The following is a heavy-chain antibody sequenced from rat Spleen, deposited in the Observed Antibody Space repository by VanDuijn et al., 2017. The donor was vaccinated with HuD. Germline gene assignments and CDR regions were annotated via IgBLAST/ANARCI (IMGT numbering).Heavy chain of an antibody. CDR1: GFSLTSYH. Sequence: QVQLKESEPDLVQPSQTLSLTCTVSGFSLTSYHVHWVRQPPGKGLEWMGVMWSDADTSYNSVLKSRLSIRRDTSKSQVFLKMNSLQTEDTAMYFCARLTIGSWGQGVMVTVSS. J-gene: IGHJ2*01. CDR3: ARLTIGS. V-gene: IGHV2-27*01. CDR2: MWSDADT. D-gene: IGHD1-3*01.